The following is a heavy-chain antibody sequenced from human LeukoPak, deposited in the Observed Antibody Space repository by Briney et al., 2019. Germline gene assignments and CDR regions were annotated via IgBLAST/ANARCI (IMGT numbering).Heavy chain of an antibody. CDR2: IYYSGDT. CDR1: GASISTSGHY. Sequence: SETLSLTCSVSGASISTSGHYWSWIRQHPGKGLDWIGYIYYSGDTNYSASLRSRVSISVDTSQSQFSLKLSSVTAADTAVYYCARVLNYYDNSGYFYFFDYWGQGTPVTVSS. CDR3: ARVLNYYDNSGYFYFFDY. J-gene: IGHJ4*02. V-gene: IGHV4-31*03. D-gene: IGHD3-22*01.